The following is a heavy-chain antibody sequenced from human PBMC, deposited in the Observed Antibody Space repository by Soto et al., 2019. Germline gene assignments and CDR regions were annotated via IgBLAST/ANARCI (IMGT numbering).Heavy chain of an antibody. J-gene: IGHJ5*02. V-gene: IGHV4-59*01. CDR3: ARDKGTYCSGGSCYPGGWFDP. CDR1: GGSISSYY. Sequence: SETLSLTCTVSGGSISSYYWSWIRQPPGKGLEWIGYIYYSGSTNYNPSLKSRVTISVDTSKNQFSLKLSSVTAADTAVYYCARDKGTYCSGGSCYPGGWFDPWGQGTLVTVSS. D-gene: IGHD2-15*01. CDR2: IYYSGST.